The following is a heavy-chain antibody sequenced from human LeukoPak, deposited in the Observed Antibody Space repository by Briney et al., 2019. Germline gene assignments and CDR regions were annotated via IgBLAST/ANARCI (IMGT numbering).Heavy chain of an antibody. CDR1: EFTFRDYN. CDR2: ITSGDSTT. V-gene: IGHV3-11*01. D-gene: IGHD3-10*01. J-gene: IGHJ4*01. Sequence: GGSLRLSCAASEFTFRDYNMNWIRQAPGKGREWVSHITSGDSTTFYADSVNGRITISRDNAMNSLYLEMNSLRAEDTAVYYCARDLLGPVRGILDHWGQGTLVTVSS. CDR3: ARDLLGPVRGILDH.